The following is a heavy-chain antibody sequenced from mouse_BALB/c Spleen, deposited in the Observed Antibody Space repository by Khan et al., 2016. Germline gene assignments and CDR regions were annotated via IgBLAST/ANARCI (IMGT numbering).Heavy chain of an antibody. V-gene: IGHV9-2-1*01. CDR1: GYTFTDYS. CDR3: AREVRRAWFAY. Sequence: QIQLVQSGPELKKPGETVKISCKASGYTFTDYSMHWVKQAPGKGLKWMGWINTETGEPTYADDFKGRFAFSLETSASTAYLQINNLKNEDTATYFCAREVRRAWFAYWGQGTLVTVSA. CDR2: INTETGEP. J-gene: IGHJ3*01. D-gene: IGHD2-14*01.